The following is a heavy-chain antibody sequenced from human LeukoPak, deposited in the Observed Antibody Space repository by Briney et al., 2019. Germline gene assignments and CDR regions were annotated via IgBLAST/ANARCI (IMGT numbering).Heavy chain of an antibody. Sequence: GGSLRLSCAASGFTFSSYAMSWVRQAPGKGLEWVSANSGSGGSTSYADSVKGRFTISRDNSKNTLYLQMNSLRAEDTAVYYCAKDWEVLLWFGEFSYFDYWGQGTLVTVSS. D-gene: IGHD3-10*01. J-gene: IGHJ4*02. CDR1: GFTFSSYA. CDR2: NSGSGGST. CDR3: AKDWEVLLWFGEFSYFDY. V-gene: IGHV3-23*01.